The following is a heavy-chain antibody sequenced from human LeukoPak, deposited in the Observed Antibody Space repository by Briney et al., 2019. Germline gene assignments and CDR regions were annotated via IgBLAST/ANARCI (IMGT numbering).Heavy chain of an antibody. D-gene: IGHD6-25*01. Sequence: SETLSLTCTVSGGSISSYYWSWIRQPPGKGLEWIGYIYYSGSTNYNPSLKSRVTISVDTSKNQFSLKLSSVTAADTAVYYCARHTVQRHFDYWGQGTLVTVSS. V-gene: IGHV4-59*08. J-gene: IGHJ4*02. CDR2: IYYSGST. CDR1: GGSISSYY. CDR3: ARHTVQRHFDY.